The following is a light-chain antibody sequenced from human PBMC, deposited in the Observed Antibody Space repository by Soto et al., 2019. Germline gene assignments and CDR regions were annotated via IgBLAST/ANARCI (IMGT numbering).Light chain of an antibody. CDR2: ENR. V-gene: IGLV1-40*01. CDR3: QSYDSRLSAVV. Sequence: QPVLTQPPSVSGAPGQRATIFCTGGTSNMGGGYDVHWYQQFPGAAPKLLIYENRFRPSGVPDRFSASTSGTSASLVITGLRAEDESHYFCQSYDSRLSAVVFGGGTKLTVL. J-gene: IGLJ2*01. CDR1: TSNMGGGYD.